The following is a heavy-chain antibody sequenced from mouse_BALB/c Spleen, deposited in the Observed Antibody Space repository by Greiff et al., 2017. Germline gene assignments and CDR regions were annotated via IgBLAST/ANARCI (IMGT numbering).Heavy chain of an antibody. CDR2: IWAGGST. V-gene: IGHV2-9*02. D-gene: IGHD1-1*01. CDR1: GFSLTSYG. Sequence: VQLVESGPGLVAPSQSLSITCTVSGFSLTSYGVHWVRQPPGKGLEWLGVIWAGGSTNYNSALMSRLSISKDNSKSQVFLKMNSLQTDDTAMYYCARSYYGSSYWYFDVWGAGTTVTVSS. CDR3: ARSYYGSSYWYFDV. J-gene: IGHJ1*01.